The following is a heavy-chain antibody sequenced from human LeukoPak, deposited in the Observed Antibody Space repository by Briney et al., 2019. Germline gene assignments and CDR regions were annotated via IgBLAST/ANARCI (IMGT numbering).Heavy chain of an antibody. CDR2: ISWNSGSI. J-gene: IGHJ4*02. Sequence: GGSLRLSCAASGFTFDDYAMHWVRQAPGKGLEWVSGISWNSGSIGYADSVKGRFTISRDNAKNSLYLQMNSLRAEDTALYYCAKDIYSYGHIETEYYFDYWGQGTLVTVSS. D-gene: IGHD5-18*01. CDR1: GFTFDDYA. CDR3: AKDIYSYGHIETEYYFDY. V-gene: IGHV3-9*01.